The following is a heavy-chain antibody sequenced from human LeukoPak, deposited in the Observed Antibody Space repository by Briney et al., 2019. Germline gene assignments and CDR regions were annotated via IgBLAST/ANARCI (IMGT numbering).Heavy chain of an antibody. J-gene: IGHJ6*03. Sequence: RSGGSLRLSCAASGFTFDDYGMSWVRQAPGKGLEWVSGINWNGGSTGYADSVKGRFTISRDNAKNSLYLQMNSLRAEDTGLYYCARAFSGLGYYYYYYMDVWGKGTTVTVSS. CDR3: ARAFSGLGYYYYYYMDV. V-gene: IGHV3-20*04. CDR1: GFTFDDYG. CDR2: INWNGGST. D-gene: IGHD1-26*01.